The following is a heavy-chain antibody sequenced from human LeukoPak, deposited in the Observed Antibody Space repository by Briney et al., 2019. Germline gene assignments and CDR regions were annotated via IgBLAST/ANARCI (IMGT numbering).Heavy chain of an antibody. V-gene: IGHV3-74*01. CDR3: ARGWLRSDYCFDS. CDR2: INSDVSSA. D-gene: IGHD5-12*01. CDR1: GFTFSSRW. J-gene: IGHJ4*02. Sequence: GGSLRLSCAASGFTFSSRWMHWVRRAPGKGLVWVSRINSDVSSAGYADSVKGRFAISRDDAKNTLYLQMNSLRAEDTAVYYCARGWLRSDYCFDSWGQGTLVTVSS.